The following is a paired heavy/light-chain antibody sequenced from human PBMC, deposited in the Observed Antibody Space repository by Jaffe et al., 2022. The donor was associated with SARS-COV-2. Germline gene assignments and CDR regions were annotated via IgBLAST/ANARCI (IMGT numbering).Light chain of an antibody. CDR3: QQGNSFPFT. CDR2: GAF. J-gene: IGKJ4*01. V-gene: IGKV1-12*01. CDR1: QGISRW. Sequence: DIQMTQSPSSVSASVGDRVIITCRASQGISRWSAWYQQKPGKAPKLLIYGAFSLQTGVPSRFSGSGSGTEFNLTISSLQPEDFATYYCQQGNSFPFTFGGGTKVEIK.
Heavy chain of an antibody. V-gene: IGHV3-30*03. CDR3: AGSSGVGAAARAIDI. Sequence: QVQLVESGGGVVQPGRSLRLSCAASGFSFSRYGMHWVRQAPGKGLEWVAVISSDGTNKADSVKGRFTISRDNSKNTLFLQMNSLGTQDTAVYYCAGSSGVGAAARAIDIWGHGTLVTVSS. D-gene: IGHD2-15*01. J-gene: IGHJ3*02. CDR1: GFSFSRYG. CDR2: ISSDGTNK.